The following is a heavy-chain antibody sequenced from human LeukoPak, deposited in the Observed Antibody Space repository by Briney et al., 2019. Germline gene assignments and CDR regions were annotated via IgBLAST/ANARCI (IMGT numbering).Heavy chain of an antibody. CDR2: IYHSGST. Sequence: KTSETLSLTCTVSGDFFRSYYWTWIRQPPGKGLEWIGYIYHSGSTYYNPSLKSRVTISVDRSKNQFSLKLSSVTAADTAVYYCARRTATSDYFDYWGQGTLVTVSS. J-gene: IGHJ4*02. D-gene: IGHD1-14*01. CDR1: GDFFRSYY. V-gene: IGHV4-30-2*01. CDR3: ARRTATSDYFDY.